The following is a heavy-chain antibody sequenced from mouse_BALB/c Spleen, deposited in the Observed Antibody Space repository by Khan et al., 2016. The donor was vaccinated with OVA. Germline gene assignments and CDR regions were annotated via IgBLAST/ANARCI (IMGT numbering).Heavy chain of an antibody. Sequence: QIQLVQSGPELKKPGETVKISCKASGYTFTNFGMNWVKQAPGKGLEWMGWINTYTGEPTYTDDFKGRFAFSLETSARTAYLQIINLKNEDTATYCCGRPPYCSYTMAYWGQGTSVTVSS. CDR3: GRPPYCSYTMAY. D-gene: IGHD2-10*01. V-gene: IGHV9-3-1*01. CDR2: INTYTGEP. J-gene: IGHJ4*01. CDR1: GYTFTNFG.